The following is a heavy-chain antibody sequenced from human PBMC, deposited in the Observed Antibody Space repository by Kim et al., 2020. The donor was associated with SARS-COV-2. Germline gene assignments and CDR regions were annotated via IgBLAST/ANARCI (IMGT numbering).Heavy chain of an antibody. CDR3: ARDALGTFFGVVINDY. Sequence: GGSLRLSCAASGFTFSSYSMNWVRQAPGKWLEWVSSISSSSSYIYYADSVKGRFTISRDNAKNSLYLQMNSLRAEDTAVYYCARDALGTFFGVVINDYWGQGTLVTVSS. J-gene: IGHJ4*02. CDR1: GFTFSSYS. D-gene: IGHD3-3*01. CDR2: ISSSSSYI. V-gene: IGHV3-21*01.